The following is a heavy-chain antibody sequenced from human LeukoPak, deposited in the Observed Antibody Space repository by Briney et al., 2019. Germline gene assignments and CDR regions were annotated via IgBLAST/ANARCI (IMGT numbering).Heavy chain of an antibody. CDR2: VYYSGST. D-gene: IGHD2-2*02. Sequence: SETLSLTCTVSGGSISSGTYYWGWIRQPPGKGLQWIGSVYYSGSTYYNPSLQSRVTISVDTSKNHFSLKLSSVTAADTAVYYCARDSPDCGSTTCYKDWFDPWGQGTLVTVSS. V-gene: IGHV4-39*07. J-gene: IGHJ5*02. CDR1: GGSISSGTYY. CDR3: ARDSPDCGSTTCYKDWFDP.